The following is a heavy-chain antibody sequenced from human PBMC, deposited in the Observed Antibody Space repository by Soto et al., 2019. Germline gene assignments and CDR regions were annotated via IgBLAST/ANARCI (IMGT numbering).Heavy chain of an antibody. V-gene: IGHV5-10-1*01. CDR2: IDPSDSYT. Sequence: GESLKISCKGSGYSFTSYWISWVRQMPGKGLEWMGRIDPSDSYTNYSPSFQGHVTIPADKSISTAYLQWSSLKASDTAMYYCAKLPRGQHNWFDPWGQGTLVTVS. CDR3: AKLPRGQHNWFDP. CDR1: GYSFTSYW. J-gene: IGHJ5*02. D-gene: IGHD2-15*01.